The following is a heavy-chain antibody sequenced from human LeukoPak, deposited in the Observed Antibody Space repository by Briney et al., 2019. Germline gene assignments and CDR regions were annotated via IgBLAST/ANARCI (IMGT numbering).Heavy chain of an antibody. CDR2: IYYSGST. CDR3: ARRLYDVALVYFDL. J-gene: IGHJ2*01. CDR1: GGSISSSSYY. D-gene: IGHD2-2*02. Sequence: PSETLSLTCTVSGGSISSSSYYWGWIRQPPGKGLEWIGSIYYSGSTYYNPSLKSRVTISVDTYKNQFALKLSSVTAADTAVYCCARRLYDVALVYFDLWGRGTLVTVSS. V-gene: IGHV4-39*01.